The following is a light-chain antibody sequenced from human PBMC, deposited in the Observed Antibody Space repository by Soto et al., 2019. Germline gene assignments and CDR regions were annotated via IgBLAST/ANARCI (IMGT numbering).Light chain of an antibody. CDR2: DVS. CDR1: SSDVGGYNY. CDR3: ISYAGSNNLV. J-gene: IGLJ2*01. V-gene: IGLV2-8*01. Sequence: QSALPQPHSASGSPGQSVALSCSGTSSDVGGYNYVSWYQRHPGKAPKLMIYDVSKRPSGVPDRFSGSKSGNTASLTVSGLQAEDEADYYCISYAGSNNLVFGGGTKLTVL.